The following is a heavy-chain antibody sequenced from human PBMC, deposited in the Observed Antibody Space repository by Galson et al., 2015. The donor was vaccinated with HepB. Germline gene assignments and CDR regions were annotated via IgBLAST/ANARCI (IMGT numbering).Heavy chain of an antibody. CDR2: ISYDGSNK. V-gene: IGHV3-30-3*01. CDR1: GFTFSSYA. CDR3: AKATSYGSGSYLVSYYYYGMDV. D-gene: IGHD3-10*01. J-gene: IGHJ6*02. Sequence: SLRLSCAASGFTFSSYAMHWVRQAPGKGLEWVAVISYDGSNKYYADSVKGRFTISRDNSKNTLYLQMNSLRVEDTAVYYCAKATSYGSGSYLVSYYYYGMDVWGQGTTVTVSS.